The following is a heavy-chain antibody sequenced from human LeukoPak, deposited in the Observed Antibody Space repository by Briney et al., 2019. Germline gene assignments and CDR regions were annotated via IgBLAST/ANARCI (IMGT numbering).Heavy chain of an antibody. Sequence: PSETLSLTCAVYGGSFSGYYWSWIRQPPGKGLEWIGEINHSGSTNYNPSLKSRVTISVDTSENQFSLKLSSVTAADTAVYYCARASSIRRMIVVVKDAFDIWGQGTMVTVSS. D-gene: IGHD3-22*01. CDR2: INHSGST. CDR3: ARASSIRRMIVVVKDAFDI. V-gene: IGHV4-34*01. CDR1: GGSFSGYY. J-gene: IGHJ3*02.